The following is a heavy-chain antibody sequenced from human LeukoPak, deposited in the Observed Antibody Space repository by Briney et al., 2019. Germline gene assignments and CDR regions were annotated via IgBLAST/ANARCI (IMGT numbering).Heavy chain of an antibody. J-gene: IGHJ4*02. D-gene: IGHD6-19*01. CDR1: GFTFSSYG. CDR2: IRYDGSNK. V-gene: IGHV3-30*02. Sequence: GGTLRLSCAASGFTFSSYGMHWLRQAPGKGLEWVAFIRYDGSNKYYADSVKGRFTISRDNSKNTLYLQLNNLRAEDTAVYYCAKVAPSGKTVADYWGQGNLVTVSS. CDR3: AKVAPSGKTVADY.